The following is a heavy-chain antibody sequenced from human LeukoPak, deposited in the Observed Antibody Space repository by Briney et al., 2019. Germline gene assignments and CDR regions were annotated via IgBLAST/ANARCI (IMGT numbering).Heavy chain of an antibody. CDR2: ISWNSGSI. Sequence: GGSLRLSCAASGFTFDDYAMHWVRQAPGKGLEWVSGISWNSGSIGYADSVKGRFTISRDNAKNSLYLQMNSLRAEDTALYYCAKGSSGWYLATIEWGQGTLVTVSS. V-gene: IGHV3-9*01. CDR3: AKGSSGWYLATIE. D-gene: IGHD6-19*01. CDR1: GFTFDDYA. J-gene: IGHJ4*02.